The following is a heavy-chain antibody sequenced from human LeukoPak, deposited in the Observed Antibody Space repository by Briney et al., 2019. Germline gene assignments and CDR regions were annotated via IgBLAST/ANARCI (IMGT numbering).Heavy chain of an antibody. J-gene: IGHJ6*04. CDR3: ARDRGRYYYYGLDV. D-gene: IGHD1-26*01. Sequence: ASVKVSRKAFGYSFISCGITWVRQAPGQGLEWMGWFSAYNGNTNYAQKVQGRVSMTTDTSTSTAYMEVRSLRADDTAVYYCARDRGRYYYYGLDVWGKGTTVTVSS. V-gene: IGHV1-18*01. CDR1: GYSFISCG. CDR2: FSAYNGNT.